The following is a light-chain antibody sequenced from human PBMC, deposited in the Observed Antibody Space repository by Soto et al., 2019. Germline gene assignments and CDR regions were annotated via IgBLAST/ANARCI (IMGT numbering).Light chain of an antibody. Sequence: DIQMTQSPSSLPASVGDRVTITCRASQSISSYLNWYQQKPGKAPKLLIYAASSLQSGVPSRFSGSGSGTDFTLTISSLQHEDFATYYCQQSYSTPYTFGQGTKVDIK. CDR2: AAS. J-gene: IGKJ2*01. CDR1: QSISSY. V-gene: IGKV1-39*01. CDR3: QQSYSTPYT.